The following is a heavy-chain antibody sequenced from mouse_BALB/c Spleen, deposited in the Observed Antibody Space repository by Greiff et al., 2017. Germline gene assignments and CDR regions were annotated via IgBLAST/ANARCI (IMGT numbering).Heavy chain of an antibody. J-gene: IGHJ3*01. CDR2: IFPGTGTT. Sequence: VQGVESGAELVKPGASVKLSCKTSGYTFTSYWIQWVKQRPGQGLGWIGEIFPGTGTTYYNEKFKGKATLTIDTSSSTAYMQLSSLTSEDSAVYFCARRAYDGYPFAYWGQGTLVTVSA. V-gene: IGHV1S132*01. CDR3: ARRAYDGYPFAY. CDR1: GYTFTSYW. D-gene: IGHD2-3*01.